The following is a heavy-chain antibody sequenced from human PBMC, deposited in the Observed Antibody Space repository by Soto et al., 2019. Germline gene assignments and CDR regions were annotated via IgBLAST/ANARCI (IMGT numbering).Heavy chain of an antibody. Sequence: PGGSLRLSCAASGFPFSNHAMSWVRQAPGKGLEWVSGISDGGDLIYYADSVKGRFSMSRDNSENMLYLQMTNLRAEDTAIYFCAKRQGTGLAAKNFDFWGQGTLVTGSS. J-gene: IGHJ4*02. CDR1: GFPFSNHA. CDR2: ISDGGDLI. V-gene: IGHV3-23*01. D-gene: IGHD2-15*01. CDR3: AKRQGTGLAAKNFDF.